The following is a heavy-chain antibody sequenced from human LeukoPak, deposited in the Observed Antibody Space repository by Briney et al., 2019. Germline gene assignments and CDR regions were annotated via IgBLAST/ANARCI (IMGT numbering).Heavy chain of an antibody. CDR1: GFTFDDYG. CDR3: ARCSGWAFKN. V-gene: IGHV3-7*01. D-gene: IGHD6-19*01. J-gene: IGHJ4*02. Sequence: GGSLRLSCAASGFTFDDYGMSWVRQAPGKGLEWVANINQDGSEKNYVDSVKGRFTISRDSAKNSLYLQMDSLRAEDTAIYYCARCSGWAFKNWGQGTLVTVSS. CDR2: INQDGSEK.